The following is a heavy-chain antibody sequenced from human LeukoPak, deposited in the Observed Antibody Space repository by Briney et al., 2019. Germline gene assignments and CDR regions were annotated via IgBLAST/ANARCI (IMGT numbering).Heavy chain of an antibody. Sequence: GGSLRLSCAASGFTFSSYAMSWVRQAPGKGLDWVSAVSGSGGSTKYADSVKGRFTICRDNSKNTLYLQMNSLRAEDTAVYYCAKDLGAGYYYYYYYMDVWGKGTTVTVSS. CDR3: AKDLGAGYYYYYYYMDV. V-gene: IGHV3-23*01. CDR1: GFTFSSYA. J-gene: IGHJ6*03. CDR2: VSGSGGST. D-gene: IGHD3-16*01.